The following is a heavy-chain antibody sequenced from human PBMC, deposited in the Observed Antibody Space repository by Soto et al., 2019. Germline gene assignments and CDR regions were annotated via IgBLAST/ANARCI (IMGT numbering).Heavy chain of an antibody. Sequence: EVQLVESGGGLVQPGGSLRLSCAASGFMFSAYWMSWVRQDPRKGLEWVATISGGASDKFYVDSVKGRFTISRDDAKNSLYLQMNSLRDEDTAVYYCVREDWHRFAHWGQGPLVTVSS. CDR2: ISGGASDK. J-gene: IGHJ4*02. CDR1: GFMFSAYW. D-gene: IGHD2-21*01. CDR3: VREDWHRFAH. V-gene: IGHV3-7*01.